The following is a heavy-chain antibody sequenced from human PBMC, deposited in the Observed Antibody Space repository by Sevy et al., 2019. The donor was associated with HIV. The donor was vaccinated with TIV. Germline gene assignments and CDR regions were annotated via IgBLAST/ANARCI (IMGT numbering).Heavy chain of an antibody. V-gene: IGHV4-61*01. CDR2: IFYFGST. J-gene: IGHJ6*02. CDR3: ARDQYYDFSTGLYAMDV. D-gene: IGHD3-3*01. Sequence: SETLSLTCSISGGSVSSANDYWTWIRQPPGKGLEWIGNIFYFGSTNYSPSLKSRLSISLDISKMQFSLKLTSVTAADTAVYVCARDQYYDFSTGLYAMDVWGQGTTVTVSS. CDR1: GGSVSSANDY.